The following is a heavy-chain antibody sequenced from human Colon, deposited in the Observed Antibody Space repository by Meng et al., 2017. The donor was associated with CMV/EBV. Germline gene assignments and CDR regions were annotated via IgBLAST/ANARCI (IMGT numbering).Heavy chain of an antibody. CDR1: GGSFSPYY. V-gene: IGHV4-34*01. D-gene: IGHD3-10*01. Sequence: VQLQQWGAVLLTPSGPLSPTCAPYGGSFSPYYWSWIRQSPGKGLEWIAEIDHTGSTNYNPSLKSRVTISIDTSNSHFSLNLTSATAADTAVYYCARGGGTPIRGVLPFDFWGQGTLVTVSS. CDR2: IDHTGST. CDR3: ARGGGTPIRGVLPFDF. J-gene: IGHJ4*02.